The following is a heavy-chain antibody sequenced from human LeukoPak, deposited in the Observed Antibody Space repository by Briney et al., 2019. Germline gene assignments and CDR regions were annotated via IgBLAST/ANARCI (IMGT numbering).Heavy chain of an antibody. D-gene: IGHD3-22*01. CDR1: GYTFTGYY. CDR2: INPNSGGT. CDR3: ARDLVYYDSSGSDY. V-gene: IGHV1-2*06. Sequence: GASVKVSCKASGYTFTGYYMHWVRQAPGQGLEWMGRINPNSGGTNYAQKFQGRVTKTRDTSIRTAYMELSRLRSDDTAVYYCARDLVYYDSSGSDYWGQGTLVTVSS. J-gene: IGHJ4*02.